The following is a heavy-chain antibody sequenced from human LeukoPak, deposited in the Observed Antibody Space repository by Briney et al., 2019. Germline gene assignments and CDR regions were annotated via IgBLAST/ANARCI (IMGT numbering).Heavy chain of an antibody. CDR2: ITGSGGNT. CDR1: GGSFSGYY. CDR3: AKWGDYDVLTGYYVSDY. Sequence: ETLSLTCAVYGGSFSGYYWSWVRQAPGKGLEWVSAITGSGGNTYYADSVKGRFTISRDNSKNTVFLQMNSLRAEDTAVYYCAKWGDYDVLTGYYVSDYWGQGTLVTVSS. J-gene: IGHJ4*02. D-gene: IGHD3-9*01. V-gene: IGHV3-23*01.